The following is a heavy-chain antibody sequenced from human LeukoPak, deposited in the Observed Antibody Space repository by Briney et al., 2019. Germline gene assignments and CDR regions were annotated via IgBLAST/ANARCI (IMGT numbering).Heavy chain of an antibody. D-gene: IGHD6-13*01. V-gene: IGHV3-30*04. CDR3: ARGSQQLADSAGY. J-gene: IGHJ4*02. CDR1: GFTFSSYA. CDR2: ISYDGSNK. Sequence: GRSLRLSCAASGFTFSSYAMHWVRQAPGKGLEGVAVISYDGSNKYYADSVKGRFTISRDNSKNTLYLQMNSLRAEDTAVYYCARGSQQLADSAGYWGQGTLVTVSS.